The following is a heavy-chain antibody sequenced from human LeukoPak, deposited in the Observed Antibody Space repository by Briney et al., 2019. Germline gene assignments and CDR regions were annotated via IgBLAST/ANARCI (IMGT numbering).Heavy chain of an antibody. CDR1: GGTFSSYA. V-gene: IGHV1-69*13. Sequence: ASVKVSCKASGGTFSSYAISWVQQAPGQGLEWMGGIIPIFGTANYAQKFQGRVTITADESTSTAYMELSSLRSEDTAVYYCARGKSRGSHIDYWGQGTLVTVSS. CDR3: ARGKSRGSHIDY. D-gene: IGHD1-26*01. J-gene: IGHJ4*02. CDR2: IIPIFGTA.